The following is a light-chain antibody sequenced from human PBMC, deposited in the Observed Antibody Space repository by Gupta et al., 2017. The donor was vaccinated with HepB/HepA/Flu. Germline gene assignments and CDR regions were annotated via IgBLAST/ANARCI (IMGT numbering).Light chain of an antibody. V-gene: IGKV2-28*01. CDR3: RQPLYTPWT. CDR2: LGA. CDR1: QSLLHSNGFNY. J-gene: IGKJ1*01. Sequence: DIVLTQSPLSLPVTPGEPASISCRSSQSLLHSNGFNYLDWYLQKPGQSPQLLLSLGAHRAPGVPDRISGSGSGTDFTLKISRVEVEDVGVYYCRQPLYTPWTFGQWTKVEIK.